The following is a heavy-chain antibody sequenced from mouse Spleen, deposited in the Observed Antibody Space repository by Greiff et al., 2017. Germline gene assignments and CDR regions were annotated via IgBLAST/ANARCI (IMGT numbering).Heavy chain of an antibody. V-gene: IGHV1-42*01. Sequence: EVQLVESGPELVKPGASVKISCKASGYSFTGYYMNWVKQSPEKSLEWIGEIKPSTGGTTYNQKFKAKATLTVDKSSSTAYMQLKSLTSEDSAVYYCARWGDPYYAMDYWGQGTSVTVSS. CDR1: GYSFTGYY. CDR2: IKPSTGGT. J-gene: IGHJ4*01. CDR3: ARWGDPYYAMDY.